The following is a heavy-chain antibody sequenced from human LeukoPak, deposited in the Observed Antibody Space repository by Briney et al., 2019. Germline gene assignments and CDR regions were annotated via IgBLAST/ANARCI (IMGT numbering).Heavy chain of an antibody. CDR1: GGSISSYY. CDR3: ARGETTATRGSFDY. J-gene: IGHJ4*02. V-gene: IGHV4-4*07. D-gene: IGHD4-17*01. CDR2: IYTSGTT. Sequence: SETLSLTCTVSGGSISSYYWSWIRQPAGKGLEWIGRIYTSGTTNYNPSLKSRVTMSLDTSKNQFSLKLSSVTAADTAVYYCARGETTATRGSFDYWGQGTLVTVSS.